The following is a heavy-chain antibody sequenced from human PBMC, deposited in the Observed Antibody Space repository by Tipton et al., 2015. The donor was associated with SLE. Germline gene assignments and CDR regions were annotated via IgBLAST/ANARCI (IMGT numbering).Heavy chain of an antibody. Sequence: QVQLVQAGAEGKKPGASVKVSCKASGYTFTSYGISWGRQAPGQGLEWMGWISAYNGNTNYAQKLQGRVTMTTDTSTSTAYMELRSLRSDDTAVYYCARFRPSRTKTITIFEHWGQGTLVTVSS. J-gene: IGHJ1*01. CDR3: ARFRPSRTKTITIFEH. V-gene: IGHV1-18*01. D-gene: IGHD3-3*01. CDR2: ISAYNGNT. CDR1: GYTFTSYG.